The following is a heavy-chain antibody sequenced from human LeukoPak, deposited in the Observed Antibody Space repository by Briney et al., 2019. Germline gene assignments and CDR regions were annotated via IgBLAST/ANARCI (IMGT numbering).Heavy chain of an antibody. D-gene: IGHD3-9*01. CDR3: AREDYDILTGRFDP. CDR2: IYYSGST. CDR1: GGSISSYY. Sequence: SETLSLTCTVSGGSISSYYWSWIRQPPGKGLEWIGYIYYSGSTKYNPSLKSRVTMSVDMSKNQLSLRLNSVTAADTAVYYCAREDYDILTGRFDPWGQGTLVTVSS. V-gene: IGHV4-59*12. J-gene: IGHJ5*02.